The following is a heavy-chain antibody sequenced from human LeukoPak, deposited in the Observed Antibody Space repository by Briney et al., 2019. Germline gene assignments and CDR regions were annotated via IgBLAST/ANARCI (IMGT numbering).Heavy chain of an antibody. CDR1: GYTFNSYG. CDR2: ISAYNGNT. CDR3: ATVFYCSGGSCCWRRWFDH. Sequence: EASVKVSCKASGYTFNSYGISWVRQAPGQGLEWMGWISAYNGNTNYAQNLQGRVTMTTDTSTSTAYLELKSLRSDDTAVDVGATVFYCSGGSCCWRRWFDHWGQGTLVTVSS. V-gene: IGHV1-18*01. D-gene: IGHD2-15*01. J-gene: IGHJ5*02.